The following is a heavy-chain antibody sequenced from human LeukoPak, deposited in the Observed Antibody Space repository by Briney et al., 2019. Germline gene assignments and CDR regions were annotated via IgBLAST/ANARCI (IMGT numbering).Heavy chain of an antibody. V-gene: IGHV4-34*01. D-gene: IGHD6-6*01. CDR1: GGSFSGYY. J-gene: IGHJ5*02. CDR2: INHSGST. Sequence: SETLSLTCAVYGGSFSGYYWSWIRQPPGEGLEWIGEINHSGSTNYNPSLKSRVTISVDTSKNQFSLKLSSVTAADTAVYYCARGGGDIAARPGWFDPWGQGTLVTVSS. CDR3: ARGGGDIAARPGWFDP.